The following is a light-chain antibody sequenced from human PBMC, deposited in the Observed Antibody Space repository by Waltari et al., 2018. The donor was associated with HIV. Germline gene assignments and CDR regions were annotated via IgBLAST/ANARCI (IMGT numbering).Light chain of an antibody. V-gene: IGLV1-44*01. CDR1: FSNIGSNI. CDR3: AVWDDSLSEYV. Sequence: QSVLTQPPSASGAPGQRVTISCSGSFSNIGSNIVNWYQQLPGTAPSLLIYGSSQRPSGVPDRFSGSRSDTSASLDISGLHSEDEGDYYCAVWDDSLSEYVFATGTKVFVL. CDR2: GSS. J-gene: IGLJ1*01.